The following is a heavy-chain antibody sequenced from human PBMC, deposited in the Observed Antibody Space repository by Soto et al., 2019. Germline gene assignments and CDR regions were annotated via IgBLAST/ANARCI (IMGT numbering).Heavy chain of an antibody. Sequence: PGQSLRVSCAASGFTFSSDGMHGVRQALGKGLERVAVIWYDGSNKYYADSVKGRFTISRDNSKNTLYLQMNSLRAEDTAVYYCAREEPLLPDYYGTDVWGQGTTVTVSS. V-gene: IGHV3-33*01. CDR3: AREEPLLPDYYGTDV. D-gene: IGHD3-22*01. CDR1: GFTFSSDG. CDR2: IWYDGSNK. J-gene: IGHJ6*02.